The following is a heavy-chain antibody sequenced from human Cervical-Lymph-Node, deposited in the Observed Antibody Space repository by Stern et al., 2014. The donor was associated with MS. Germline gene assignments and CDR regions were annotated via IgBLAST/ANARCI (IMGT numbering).Heavy chain of an antibody. V-gene: IGHV4-31*03. Sequence: VQLVESGPGLVKPSQTLSLTCTVSGGSIISGDFYWSWIRQLPGKCLEWIGSIYYSGSTYYNPSLNSRVTISVDTANNQFSLKLSSVTAADTAVYYCARRAGGSDNYFDPWGQGTLVTVSS. D-gene: IGHD4/OR15-4a*01. J-gene: IGHJ5*02. CDR1: GGSIISGDFY. CDR2: IYYSGST. CDR3: ARRAGGSDNYFDP.